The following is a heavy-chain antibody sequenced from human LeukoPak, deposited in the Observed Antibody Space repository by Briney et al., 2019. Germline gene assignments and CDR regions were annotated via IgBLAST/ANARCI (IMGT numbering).Heavy chain of an antibody. D-gene: IGHD3-10*01. CDR3: ARGVFPAFDI. CDR2: TYYRSKWFN. V-gene: IGHV6-1*01. Sequence: SQTLSLTCDISGDSVSSNSVTWNWIRQSPSRGLEWLGRTYYRSKWFNDYAVSVRSRITINPDTSKNQFSLQLNSVTPEDTDVYYCARGVFPAFDIWGQGTMVTVSS. J-gene: IGHJ3*02. CDR1: GDSVSSNSVT.